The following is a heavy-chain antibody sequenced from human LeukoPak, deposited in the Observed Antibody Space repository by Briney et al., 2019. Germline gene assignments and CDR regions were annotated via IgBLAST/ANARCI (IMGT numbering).Heavy chain of an antibody. Sequence: GGSLRLSCAASGLTVNNNYMSWVRQAPGKGLEWVSVIYSGGSTYYADSVKGRFTISRDNSKSTLYLQMNSLRAEDTAVYYCARGGVTLIVPILWGQGTLVTVSS. J-gene: IGHJ4*02. CDR1: GLTVNNNY. V-gene: IGHV3-53*01. D-gene: IGHD3-22*01. CDR2: IYSGGST. CDR3: ARGGVTLIVPIL.